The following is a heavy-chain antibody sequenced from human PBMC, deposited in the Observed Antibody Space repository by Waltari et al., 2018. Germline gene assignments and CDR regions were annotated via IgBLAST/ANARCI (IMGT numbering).Heavy chain of an antibody. V-gene: IGHV4-4*02. Sequence: QVQLQESGPGLVKPSGTLSLTCPVSGDSIRNNFFWSWVRQSPGKGLEWIGQVHQSGLSNYNPSLESRVTVSMDTSKNQFSLRVTSVTAADTAIYYCASDRGRGLYLDSWGQGTLVTVSP. CDR3: ASDRGRGLYLDS. CDR1: GDSIRNNFF. J-gene: IGHJ4*02. D-gene: IGHD2-15*01. CDR2: VHQSGLS.